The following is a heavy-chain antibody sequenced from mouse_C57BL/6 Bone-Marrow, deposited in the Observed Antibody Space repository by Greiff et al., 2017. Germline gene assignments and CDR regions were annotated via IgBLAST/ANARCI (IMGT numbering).Heavy chain of an antibody. J-gene: IGHJ1*03. V-gene: IGHV14-4*01. CDR1: GFNIKDDY. Sequence: DVQVVASWAELVRPGASVKLSCTASGFNIKDDYMHWVKQRPEPGLEWIGWLDPENGDTEYASKFQGKATISADTSSTTAYLQLSSLTSEDTAVYYGTTELPYFDVWGTGTTVTGSA. CDR3: TTELPYFDV. CDR2: LDPENGDT. D-gene: IGHD1-1*01.